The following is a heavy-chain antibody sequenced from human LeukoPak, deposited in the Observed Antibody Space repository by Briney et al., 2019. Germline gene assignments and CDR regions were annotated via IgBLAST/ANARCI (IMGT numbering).Heavy chain of an antibody. CDR2: ISSGSSYI. V-gene: IGHV3-21*01. Sequence: KAGGSLRLSCAASGFTFSHYTMSRVRQAPGKGLEWVSSISSGSSYIYYADSVKGRFTISRDNARNSLYLQMNSLRAEDTAVYYCASFNEARGSGTILAVFDYWGQGTLVTVSS. CDR1: GFTFSHYT. D-gene: IGHD3-10*01. J-gene: IGHJ4*02. CDR3: ASFNEARGSGTILAVFDY.